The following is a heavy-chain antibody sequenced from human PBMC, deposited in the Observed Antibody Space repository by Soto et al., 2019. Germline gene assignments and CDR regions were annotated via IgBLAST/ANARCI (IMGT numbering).Heavy chain of an antibody. D-gene: IGHD3-22*01. CDR2: IDYSGST. Sequence: QVQLQESGPGLVKPSETLSLTCTVSGDSISSYYWSWIRQPPGKGLEWIGYIDYSGSTNYNPSLKSRVTISVDTSKNQFSLKMSSVTAADTAVYYCARGSSIGTSPDYWGQGTLVTVSS. V-gene: IGHV4-59*01. J-gene: IGHJ4*02. CDR1: GDSISSYY. CDR3: ARGSSIGTSPDY.